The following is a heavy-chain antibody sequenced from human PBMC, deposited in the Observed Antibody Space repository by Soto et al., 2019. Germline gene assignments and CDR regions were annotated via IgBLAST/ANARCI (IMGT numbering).Heavy chain of an antibody. V-gene: IGHV4-34*01. CDR1: GGSFSGYY. Sequence: SETLSLTCAVYGGSFSGYYWSWIRQPPGKGLEWIGEINHSGSTNYNPSLKSRVTISVDTSKNQFSLKLSSVTAADTAVYYCARGKFSHVYCSGGSCYKNYYYYMDVWGKGTTVTVSS. CDR2: INHSGST. J-gene: IGHJ6*03. D-gene: IGHD2-15*01. CDR3: ARGKFSHVYCSGGSCYKNYYYYMDV.